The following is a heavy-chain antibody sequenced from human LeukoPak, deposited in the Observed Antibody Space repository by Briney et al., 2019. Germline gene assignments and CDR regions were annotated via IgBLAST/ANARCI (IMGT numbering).Heavy chain of an antibody. V-gene: IGHV4-4*07. CDR3: ARDNRILEWLGDWFDS. Sequence: SETLSLTCTVSGGSISSYYWSWIRQPAGKGLEWIGRIYTSGSTNYNPSLKSRVTMSVDTSKNQFSLKLSSVTAADTAVYYCARDNRILEWLGDWFDSWGQGTLVTVSS. CDR2: IYTSGST. J-gene: IGHJ5*01. CDR1: GGSISSYY. D-gene: IGHD3-3*01.